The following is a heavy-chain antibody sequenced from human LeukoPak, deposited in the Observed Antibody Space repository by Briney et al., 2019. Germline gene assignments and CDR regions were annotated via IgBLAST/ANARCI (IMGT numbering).Heavy chain of an antibody. Sequence: SETLSLTCTVSGGSISSYYWSWIRQPPGKGLEWIGYIYYSGSTYYNPSLKSRVTISVDTSKNQFSLKLSSVTAADTAVYYCARVRRGVGATDYWGQGTLVTVSS. V-gene: IGHV4-59*12. CDR2: IYYSGST. CDR3: ARVRRGVGATDY. D-gene: IGHD1-26*01. J-gene: IGHJ4*02. CDR1: GGSISSYY.